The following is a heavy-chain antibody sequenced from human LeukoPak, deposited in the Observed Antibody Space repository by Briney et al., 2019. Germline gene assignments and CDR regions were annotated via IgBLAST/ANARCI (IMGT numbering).Heavy chain of an antibody. CDR2: INPSRGST. J-gene: IGHJ4*02. V-gene: IGHV1-46*01. CDR1: GYTFSSYY. CDR3: ASGSYYYDSSGLDY. D-gene: IGHD3-22*01. Sequence: ASVKVSCKASGYTFSSYYMNWVRQAPGQGLEWMGIINPSRGSTSYAQQFQGRVTMTRDTSTNTVYMELSSLRSEDTVVYYCASGSYYYDSSGLDYWGQGTLVTVSS.